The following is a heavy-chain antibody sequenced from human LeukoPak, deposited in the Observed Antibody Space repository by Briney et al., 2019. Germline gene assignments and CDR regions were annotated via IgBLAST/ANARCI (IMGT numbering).Heavy chain of an antibody. CDR2: IYYSGST. CDR1: GHSISSGYY. Sequence: SETLSLTCTVSGHSISSGYYWGWLRPPPGKGLEWIGYIYYSGSTNYNPSLKSRVTISVDTSKNQFSLKLSSVTAADTAVYYCARAPAAAGFDYWGQGTLVTVSS. CDR3: ARAPAAAGFDY. J-gene: IGHJ4*02. D-gene: IGHD6-13*01. V-gene: IGHV4-61*01.